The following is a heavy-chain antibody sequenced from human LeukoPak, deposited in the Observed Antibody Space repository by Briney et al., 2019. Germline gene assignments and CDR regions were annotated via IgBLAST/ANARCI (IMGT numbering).Heavy chain of an antibody. J-gene: IGHJ4*02. CDR1: GFTFSTYW. D-gene: IGHD6-13*01. Sequence: GGSLRLSCAASGFTFSTYWMTWVRQAPGKGLEWVANIKQDGSEKYYVDSVKGRFTISRDNAKKSLYLQMNSLRAEDTAVYYCARDPSIAAAGTGGFDYWGQGTLVTVSS. CDR3: ARDPSIAAAGTGGFDY. CDR2: IKQDGSEK. V-gene: IGHV3-7*01.